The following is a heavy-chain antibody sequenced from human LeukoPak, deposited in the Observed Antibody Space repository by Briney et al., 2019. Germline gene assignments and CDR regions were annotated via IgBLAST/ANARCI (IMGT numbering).Heavy chain of an antibody. D-gene: IGHD3-22*01. CDR1: GFTFSSYA. Sequence: GGSLRLSCAASGFTFSSYATHWVRQAPGKGLEWVAVISYDGSNKYYADSVKGRFTISRDNSKNTLYLQMNSLRAEDTAVYYCARTRRPTYYYDSSGYYHSGLDYWGQGTLVTVSS. J-gene: IGHJ4*02. V-gene: IGHV3-30-3*01. CDR2: ISYDGSNK. CDR3: ARTRRPTYYYDSSGYYHSGLDY.